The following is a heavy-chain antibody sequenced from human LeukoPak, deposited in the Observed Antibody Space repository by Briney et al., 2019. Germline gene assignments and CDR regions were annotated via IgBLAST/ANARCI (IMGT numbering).Heavy chain of an antibody. Sequence: GRSLRLSCAASGFTFSGSAMHWVRQASGKGLEWVGRIRSKANSYTTTYAASVKGRFTISRDDSENTAYLQMNSLKTEDTAVYYCTRLWDGNSRYDALDIWGQGTVVTVSS. D-gene: IGHD6-13*01. J-gene: IGHJ3*02. V-gene: IGHV3-73*01. CDR3: TRLWDGNSRYDALDI. CDR1: GFTFSGSA. CDR2: IRSKANSYTT.